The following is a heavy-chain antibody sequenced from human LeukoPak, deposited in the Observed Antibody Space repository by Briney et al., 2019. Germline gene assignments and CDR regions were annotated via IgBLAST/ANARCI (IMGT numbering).Heavy chain of an antibody. D-gene: IGHD4-23*01. CDR1: GFIFNTYV. V-gene: IGHV3-30*02. CDR3: ARDRQLRYGGNEEYYFDY. CDR2: IRYDGSNK. Sequence: GGSLRLSCAASGFIFNTYVMHWVRQAPGKGLEWLAFIRYDGSNKNYADSVKGRFTISRDNAKNSLYLQMNSLRAEDTAVYYCARDRQLRYGGNEEYYFDYWGQGTLVTVSS. J-gene: IGHJ4*02.